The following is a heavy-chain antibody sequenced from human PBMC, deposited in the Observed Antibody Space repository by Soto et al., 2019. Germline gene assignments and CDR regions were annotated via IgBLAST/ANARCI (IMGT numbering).Heavy chain of an antibody. CDR3: ARPLYGSGSVWFDP. J-gene: IGHJ5*02. V-gene: IGHV3-7*03. CDR1: GFTFSGYW. Sequence: GRSLRLSCSACGFTFSGYWMTWVRQAPGKGLEWVANIKEDGSEKYYVDSVKGRFTISRDNPKNSLYLQMNSLRADDTAVYYCARPLYGSGSVWFDPWGQGTLVTVSS. D-gene: IGHD3-10*01. CDR2: IKEDGSEK.